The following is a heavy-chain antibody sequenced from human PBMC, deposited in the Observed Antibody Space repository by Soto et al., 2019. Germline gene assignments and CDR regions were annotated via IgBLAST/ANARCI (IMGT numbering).Heavy chain of an antibody. Sequence: ASVKVSCKASGYTFTSYYMHWVRQAPGQGLEWMGIINPSGGSTSYAQKFQGRVTMTRDTSTSTVYMEPSSLRCEEAAVYYFYRGESDYNMGTGYNGFDPWGQGTLVTVSS. CDR1: GYTFTSYY. J-gene: IGHJ5*02. CDR2: INPSGGST. CDR3: YRGESDYNMGTGYNGFDP. D-gene: IGHD3-10*01. V-gene: IGHV1-46*03.